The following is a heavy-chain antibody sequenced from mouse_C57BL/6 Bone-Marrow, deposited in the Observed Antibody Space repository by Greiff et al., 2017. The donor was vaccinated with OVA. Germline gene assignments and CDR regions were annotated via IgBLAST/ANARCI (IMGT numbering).Heavy chain of an antibody. CDR2: IYPRSGNT. J-gene: IGHJ2*01. D-gene: IGHD2-5*01. CDR3: ASPYSNYYFDY. V-gene: IGHV1-81*01. Sequence: QVHVKQSGAELARPGASVKLSCKASGYTFTSYGISWVKQRTGQGLEWIGEIYPRSGNTYYNEKFKGKATLTADKSSSTAYMELRSLTSEDSAVYFCASPYSNYYFDYWGQGTTLTVSS. CDR1: GYTFTSYG.